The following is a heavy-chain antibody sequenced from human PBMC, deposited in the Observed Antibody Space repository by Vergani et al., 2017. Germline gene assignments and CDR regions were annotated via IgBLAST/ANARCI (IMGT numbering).Heavy chain of an antibody. CDR1: GFNFSRSA. CDR2: ISRTGGST. V-gene: IGHV3-23*01. CDR3: ARHVPCGDGACLHFDH. J-gene: IGHJ4*02. D-gene: IGHD2-21*01. Sequence: EVQLLESGGGLVQAGGSLRLSCAASGFNFSRSAMVWVRQAPGKGLQWVSEISRTGGSTYEADSVKGRFSVSRDNSKNMLFLQMHGLRAEDSAVYYCARHVPCGDGACLHFDHWGQGTQVTVSS.